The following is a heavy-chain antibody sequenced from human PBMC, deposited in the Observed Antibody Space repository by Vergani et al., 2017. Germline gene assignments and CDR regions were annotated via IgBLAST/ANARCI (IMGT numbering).Heavy chain of an antibody. D-gene: IGHD1-1*01. Sequence: EVQLVESGGGLVKPGGSLRLSCAASGFTFSSYSMNWVRQAPGKGLEWVSSISSSSSYIYYADSVKGRFTISRDNAKNSLYLQMNSLRAEDTAVYYCARVGQGLERYDAFDIWGQGTMVTVSS. CDR3: ARVGQGLERYDAFDI. J-gene: IGHJ3*02. V-gene: IGHV3-21*01. CDR1: GFTFSSYS. CDR2: ISSSSSYI.